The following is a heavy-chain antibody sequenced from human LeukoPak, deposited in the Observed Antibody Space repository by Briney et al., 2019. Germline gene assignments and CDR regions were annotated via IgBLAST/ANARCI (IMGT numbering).Heavy chain of an antibody. Sequence: SETLSLTCAVSGGSISSSNWWSWVRQPPGKGLEWIGEIYHSGSTYYNPSLKSRVTISLGTSKYQFSLKLTSMTAADTAVYYCARVVTSAFDLWGQGTMVTVSS. D-gene: IGHD2-2*01. V-gene: IGHV4-4*02. CDR1: GGSISSSNW. J-gene: IGHJ3*01. CDR2: IYHSGST. CDR3: ARVVTSAFDL.